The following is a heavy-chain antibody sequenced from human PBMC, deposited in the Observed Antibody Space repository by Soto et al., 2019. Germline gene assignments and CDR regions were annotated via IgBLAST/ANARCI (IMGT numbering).Heavy chain of an antibody. D-gene: IGHD6-13*01. J-gene: IGHJ6*02. CDR2: IIPIFGTA. V-gene: IGHV1-69*13. Sequence: SVKVSCKASGGTFSSYAISWVRQAPGQGLECMGGIIPIFGTANYAQKFQGRVTITADESTSTAYMELSSLRPEDTAVYYCARDKKQLARYYYYYGMDVWGQGTTVTVSS. CDR3: ARDKKQLARYYYYYGMDV. CDR1: GGTFSSYA.